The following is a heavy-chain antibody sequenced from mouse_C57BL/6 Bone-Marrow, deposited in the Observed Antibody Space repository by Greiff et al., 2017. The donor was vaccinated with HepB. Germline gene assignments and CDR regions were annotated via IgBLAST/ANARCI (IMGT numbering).Heavy chain of an antibody. CDR1: GYTFTDYN. J-gene: IGHJ3*01. D-gene: IGHD1-1*01. Sequence: SGPELVKPGASVKIPCKASGYTFTDYNMDWVKQSHGKSLEWIGDINPNNGGTIYNQKFKGKATLTVDKSSSTAYMELRSLTSEDTAVYYCARGDYFWFAYWGQGTLVTVSA. CDR3: ARGDYFWFAY. V-gene: IGHV1-18*01. CDR2: INPNNGGT.